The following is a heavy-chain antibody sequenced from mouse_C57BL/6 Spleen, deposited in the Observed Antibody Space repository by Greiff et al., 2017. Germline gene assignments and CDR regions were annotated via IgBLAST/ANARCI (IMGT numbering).Heavy chain of an antibody. CDR1: GYKFNGYW. CDR2: ILPGNGST. V-gene: IGHV1-9*01. J-gene: IGHJ3*01. CDR3: ARGAPWGGY. Sequence: QVQLQPSGAELMKPGASVKLSCKATGYKFNGYWLEWVKQRPEHGLEWIGEILPGNGSTNYTQKFQGKATFTADTSSNTAYMQLSSLTTEDSASYYFARGAPWGGYWGQGTLVTVSA.